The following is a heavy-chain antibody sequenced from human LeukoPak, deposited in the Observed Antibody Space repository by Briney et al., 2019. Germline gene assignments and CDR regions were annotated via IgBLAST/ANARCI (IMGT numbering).Heavy chain of an antibody. CDR2: IIPILGIA. V-gene: IGHV1-69*04. CDR3: ATRGTKYYYYGLDV. CDR1: GGTFSSYA. Sequence: SVKVSCKASGGTFSSYAISWVRQAPGQGLEWMGRIIPILGIANYAQKFQGRVTITADKSTSTAYMELSSLRSEDTAVYYCATRGTKYYYYGLDVWGQGTTVTVSS. J-gene: IGHJ6*02. D-gene: IGHD2-8*01.